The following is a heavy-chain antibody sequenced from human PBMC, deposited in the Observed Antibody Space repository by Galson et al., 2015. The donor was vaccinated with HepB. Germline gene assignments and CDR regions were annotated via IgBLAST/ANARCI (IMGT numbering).Heavy chain of an antibody. V-gene: IGHV2-70*01. CDR1: GFSLSTSGMC. Sequence: PALVKPTQTLTLTCTFSGFSLSTSGMCVSWIRQPPGRALEWLALIDWDDDKYYSTSLKTRLTISKDTSKNQVVLTMTNMDPVDTATYYCARIRSTAAGTGWFDPWGQGTLVTVSS. CDR3: ARIRSTAAGTGWFDP. D-gene: IGHD6-13*01. CDR2: IDWDDDK. J-gene: IGHJ5*02.